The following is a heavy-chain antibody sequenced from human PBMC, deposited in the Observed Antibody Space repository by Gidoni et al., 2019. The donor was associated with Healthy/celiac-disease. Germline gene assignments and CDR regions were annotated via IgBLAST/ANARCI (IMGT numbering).Heavy chain of an antibody. CDR2: INAGNGNT. CDR1: GYTFTSYA. D-gene: IGHD3-16*02. Sequence: QVQLVQSGAEVKKPGASVKVSCKASGYTFTSYAMHWVRQAPGQRLEWMGWINAGNGNTKYSQKFQGRVTITRDTSASTAYMELSSLRSEDTAVYYCARVRDDYVWGSYRYFDYWGQGTLVTVSS. V-gene: IGHV1-3*01. CDR3: ARVRDDYVWGSYRYFDY. J-gene: IGHJ4*02.